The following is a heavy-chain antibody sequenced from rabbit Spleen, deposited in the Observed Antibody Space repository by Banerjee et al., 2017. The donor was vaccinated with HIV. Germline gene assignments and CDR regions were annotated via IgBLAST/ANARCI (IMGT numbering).Heavy chain of an antibody. J-gene: IGHJ6*01. Sequence: QSLEESGGGLVQPEGSLTLTCTASGFSFSSRYYMCWVRQAPGKGLEWIGCIGSGATGSTYYSCGAKGRFTISKTSSSSLTLQMAMLTAADTATYFCSRTTYCYDEYADLYGAAMDLWGQGTLVTVS. CDR1: GFSFSSRYY. D-gene: IGHD2-1*01. V-gene: IGHV1S40*01. CDR2: IGSGATGST. CDR3: SRTTYCYDEYADLYGAAMDL.